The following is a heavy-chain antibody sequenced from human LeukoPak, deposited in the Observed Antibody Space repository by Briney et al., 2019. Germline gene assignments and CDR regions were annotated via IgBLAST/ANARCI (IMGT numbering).Heavy chain of an antibody. CDR1: AGTFTSYA. CDR2: IIPIFGTA. CDR3: ASASLNYFDY. V-gene: IGHV1-69*05. Sequence: SVKVSCKASAGTFTSYAISWGRQAPGQGLEWMGGIIPIFGTANYAQKFQGRVTITTDESTCTAYMELSSLRSEDTAVYYCASASLNYFDYWGQGTLVTVSS. J-gene: IGHJ4*02.